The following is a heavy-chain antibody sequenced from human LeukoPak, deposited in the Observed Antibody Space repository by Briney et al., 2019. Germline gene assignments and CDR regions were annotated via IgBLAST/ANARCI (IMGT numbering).Heavy chain of an antibody. CDR2: INHSGST. Sequence: SETLSLTCAVYGGSFSGYYWSWIRQPPGKGLEWIGEINHSGSTNYNPSLKSRVTISVDTSKNQFSLKLSSVTAADTAVYYCARDPSGWTRNWFDPWGQGTLVTVPS. CDR3: ARDPSGWTRNWFDP. D-gene: IGHD6-19*01. V-gene: IGHV4-34*01. CDR1: GGSFSGYY. J-gene: IGHJ5*02.